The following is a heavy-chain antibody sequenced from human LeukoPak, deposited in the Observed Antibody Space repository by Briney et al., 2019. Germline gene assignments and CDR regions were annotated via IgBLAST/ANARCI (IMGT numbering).Heavy chain of an antibody. Sequence: GGSLRLSCAASGFTFSSYWMHWVRQAPGKGLVWVSGINSDGSSTSYADSVKGRFTISRDNAKNTLYLQMNSLRAEDTAVYYCARDHMQYYYDSRGYYRDYWGQGTLVTVSS. V-gene: IGHV3-74*01. J-gene: IGHJ4*02. CDR1: GFTFSSYW. D-gene: IGHD3-22*01. CDR2: INSDGSST. CDR3: ARDHMQYYYDSRGYYRDY.